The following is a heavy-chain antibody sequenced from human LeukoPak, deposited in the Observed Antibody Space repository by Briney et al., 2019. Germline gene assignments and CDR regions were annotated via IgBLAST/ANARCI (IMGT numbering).Heavy chain of an antibody. D-gene: IGHD3-10*01. Sequence: ASVKVSCKASGDTFTSYDISWVRQATGQGLGWMGWMNPNSGNAGYAQRFQGRVTMTRNNSISTAYMELTSLRSEDTAVYYCGRPLQRGSWTQRALDYWGQGTLVTVSS. CDR2: MNPNSGNA. CDR3: GRPLQRGSWTQRALDY. CDR1: GDTFTSYD. V-gene: IGHV1-8*01. J-gene: IGHJ4*02.